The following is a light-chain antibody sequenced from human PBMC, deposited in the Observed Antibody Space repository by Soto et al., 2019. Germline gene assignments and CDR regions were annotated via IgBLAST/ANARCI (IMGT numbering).Light chain of an antibody. Sequence: EIVLTQSPGTLSLSPGERVTLSCRASQSVSSTNLAWYQQKPGQAPRLLMYGGSSRATDISDRFSGSGSGTDFTLTISRLEPEDFAVYYCQQFGSSPVFTFGGGTKVEIK. J-gene: IGKJ4*01. V-gene: IGKV3-20*01. CDR2: GGS. CDR3: QQFGSSPVFT. CDR1: QSVSSTN.